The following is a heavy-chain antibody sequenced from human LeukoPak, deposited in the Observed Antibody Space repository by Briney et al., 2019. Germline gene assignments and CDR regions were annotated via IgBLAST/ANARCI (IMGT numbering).Heavy chain of an antibody. CDR2: IKSDGSST. CDR3: ARDFKDRG. J-gene: IGHJ3*01. CDR1: GFTFSSYW. V-gene: IGHV3-74*01. Sequence: GGSLRLSCAASGFTFSSYWMHWVRQAPGKGLVWVSRIKSDGSSTSYADSVKGRFTISRDNAKNTLYLQMNSLRAEDTAVYYCARDFKDRGWGQGTMVTVSS.